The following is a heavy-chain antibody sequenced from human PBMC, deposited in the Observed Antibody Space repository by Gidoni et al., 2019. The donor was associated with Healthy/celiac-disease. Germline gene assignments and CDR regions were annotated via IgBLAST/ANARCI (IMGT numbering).Heavy chain of an antibody. CDR3: AKDRFSSSLGFDY. V-gene: IGHV3-23*01. J-gene: IGHJ4*02. CDR2: ISGSGGST. CDR1: GFTFSSYA. Sequence: ADSGFTFSSYAMSWVRQAPGKGLEWVSAISGSGGSTYYADSVKGRFTISRDNSKNTLYLQMNSLRAEDTAVYYCAKDRFSSSLGFDYWGQGTLVTVSS. D-gene: IGHD6-13*01.